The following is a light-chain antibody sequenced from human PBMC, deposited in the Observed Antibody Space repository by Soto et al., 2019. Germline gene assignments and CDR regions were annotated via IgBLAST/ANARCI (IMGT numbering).Light chain of an antibody. J-gene: IGKJ1*01. V-gene: IGKV3D-15*02. CDR1: QNVNSN. Sequence: EIVMTQSPASLSVSPGERATLSCRASQNVNSNLAWYQQKPGQAPRLLIYGASTRATGIPARFSGSGSGTDFTLTISSLQPEDFAVYYCQQDYNLPWTFGQGTKVDIK. CDR3: QQDYNLPWT. CDR2: GAS.